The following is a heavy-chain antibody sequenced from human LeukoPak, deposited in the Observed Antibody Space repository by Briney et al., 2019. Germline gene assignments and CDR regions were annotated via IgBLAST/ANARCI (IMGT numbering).Heavy chain of an antibody. CDR1: GFSLSNYE. Sequence: GGSLRLSCAASGFSLSNYEMNWVRQAPGKGLEWISYITASSTTIYYADSVKGRFTVSRDNAKNSLYLQLSSLRAEDTAIYYCARGGSVFTYFFDYWGQGTLVTVSS. CDR2: ITASSTTI. V-gene: IGHV3-48*03. J-gene: IGHJ4*02. CDR3: ARGGSVFTYFFDY. D-gene: IGHD3-10*01.